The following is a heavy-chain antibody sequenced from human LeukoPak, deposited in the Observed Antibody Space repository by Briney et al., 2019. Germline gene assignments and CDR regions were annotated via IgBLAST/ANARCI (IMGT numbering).Heavy chain of an antibody. CDR1: GFTFSSCA. V-gene: IGHV3-23*01. D-gene: IGHD4-17*01. Sequence: LPGGSLRLSCAASGFTFSSCAMSWVRQAPGKGLEWVSLISGSGDSRYYADSVKGRFTISRDNAENTLWLQMNSLRAEDTAVYYCAKGVTTVRIYYHGMDVWGQGTTVTVSS. CDR2: ISGSGDSR. J-gene: IGHJ6*02. CDR3: AKGVTTVRIYYHGMDV.